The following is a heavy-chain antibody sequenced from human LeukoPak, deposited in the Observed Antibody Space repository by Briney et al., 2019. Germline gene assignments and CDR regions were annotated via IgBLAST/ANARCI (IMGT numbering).Heavy chain of an antibody. J-gene: IGHJ5*02. CDR3: AREGKNSGRQYNWFDP. Sequence: ASVKVSCXASGYTFTGYYMHWVRQAPGQGLEWMGRINPNSGGTNYAQKFQGRVTMTRDTSISTAYMELSRLRSDDTAVYYCAREGKNSGRQYNWFDPWGQGTLVTVSS. V-gene: IGHV1-2*06. D-gene: IGHD1-26*01. CDR1: GYTFTGYY. CDR2: INPNSGGT.